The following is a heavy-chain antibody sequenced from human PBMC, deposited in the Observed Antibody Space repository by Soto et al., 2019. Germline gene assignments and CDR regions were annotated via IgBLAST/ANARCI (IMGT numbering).Heavy chain of an antibody. J-gene: IGHJ5*02. Sequence: SETLSLTCAVYGGSFSGYYWSWIRQPPGKGLEWIGEINHSGSTNYNPSLKSRVTISVDTSKNQFSLKLSSVTAADTAVYYCARGTAVAAARPTDRNWFDPWGQGTLVTVSS. V-gene: IGHV4-34*01. CDR3: ARGTAVAAARPTDRNWFDP. D-gene: IGHD6-13*01. CDR2: INHSGST. CDR1: GGSFSGYY.